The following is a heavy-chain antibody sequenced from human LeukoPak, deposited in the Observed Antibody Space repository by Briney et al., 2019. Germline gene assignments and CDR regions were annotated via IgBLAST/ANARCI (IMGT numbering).Heavy chain of an antibody. CDR3: ARDDIVATRWWFDP. Sequence: ASVKVFCKASGGTFSSYTISWVRQAPGQGLEWMGRIIPILGIANYAQNFQGRVTITADKSTSTAYMELSGLRSEDTAVYYCARDDIVATRWWFDPWGQGTLVSVSS. D-gene: IGHD5-12*01. J-gene: IGHJ5*02. CDR1: GGTFSSYT. CDR2: IIPILGIA. V-gene: IGHV1-69*04.